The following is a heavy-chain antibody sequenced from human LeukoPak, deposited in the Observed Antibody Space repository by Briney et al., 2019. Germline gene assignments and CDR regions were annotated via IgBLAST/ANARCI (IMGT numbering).Heavy chain of an antibody. Sequence: ASVKVSCKASGYTFTNYDINWVRQSTGQGPEWMGWMNPKSGNTGYAQKFQGRVTMTRNTSISTAYMELSSLRSDDTAVYYCARDQDIVVVVAALRQREMGGFDPWGQGTLVTVSS. V-gene: IGHV1-8*01. J-gene: IGHJ5*02. D-gene: IGHD2-15*01. CDR1: GYTFTNYD. CDR2: MNPKSGNT. CDR3: ARDQDIVVVVAALRQREMGGFDP.